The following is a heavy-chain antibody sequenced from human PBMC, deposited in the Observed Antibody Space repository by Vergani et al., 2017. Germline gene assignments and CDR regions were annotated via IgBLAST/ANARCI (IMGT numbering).Heavy chain of an antibody. Sequence: QVQLQESGPGLVKPSETLSLTCTVSGGSISSYYWSWIRQPPGKGLEWIGYIYYSGGTNYNPSLKSRVTISVDTSKNQFSLKLSSVTAADTAVYYCARGGSSSWYCDYWGQGTLVTVSS. CDR1: GGSISSYY. V-gene: IGHV4-59*01. D-gene: IGHD6-13*01. J-gene: IGHJ4*02. CDR2: IYYSGGT. CDR3: ARGGSSSWYCDY.